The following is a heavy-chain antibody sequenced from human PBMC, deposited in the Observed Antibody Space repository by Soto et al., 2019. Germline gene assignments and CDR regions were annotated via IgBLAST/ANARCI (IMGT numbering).Heavy chain of an antibody. V-gene: IGHV3-23*01. J-gene: IGHJ4*02. CDR2: ISARGGSS. CDR3: AKGSIEYSASVDN. Sequence: VQLLESGGGLVQPGGSLRLSCAASGFSFSSYAMVWVRQAPGKGLEWVSVISARGGSSYFADSVKGRFTISRDNYKNVLSLEMNSLRAEDTAIYFCAKGSIEYSASVDNWGQGTLVLVSS. CDR1: GFSFSSYA. D-gene: IGHD5-12*01.